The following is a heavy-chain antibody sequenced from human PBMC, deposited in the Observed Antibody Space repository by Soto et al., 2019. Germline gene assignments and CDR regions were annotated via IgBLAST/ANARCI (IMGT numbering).Heavy chain of an antibody. V-gene: IGHV3-30-3*01. J-gene: IGHJ4*02. CDR3: ARAPTSSLDY. CDR2: ISSDGYTK. CDR1: GFTFSTFA. Sequence: PWGSLRLSCSASGFTFSTFAVHWFRQAPGKGLEWVAVISSDGYTKYYTDSVKGRFTISRDNSKNTLFLQMNGLRTEDTAMYYCARAPTSSLDYWGQGTLVTVSS.